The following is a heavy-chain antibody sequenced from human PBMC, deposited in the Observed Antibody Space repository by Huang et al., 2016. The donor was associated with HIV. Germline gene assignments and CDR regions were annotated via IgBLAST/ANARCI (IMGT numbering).Heavy chain of an antibody. D-gene: IGHD3-3*02. J-gene: IGHJ3*02. Sequence: QVQLVQSGAEVKKPGASVKVSCKASGYTFTGYYMHCVRQAPGQGLEWMGWINPNSGGTNYAQKCQGRVTMTRDTSISTAYMELSRLRSDDTAVYYCTRSFLEWLAGAFDIWGQGTMVTVSS. CDR2: INPNSGGT. V-gene: IGHV1-2*02. CDR3: TRSFLEWLAGAFDI. CDR1: GYTFTGYY.